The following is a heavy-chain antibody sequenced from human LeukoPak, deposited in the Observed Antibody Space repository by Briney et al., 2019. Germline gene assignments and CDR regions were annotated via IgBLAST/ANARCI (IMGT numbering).Heavy chain of an antibody. Sequence: GESLKISCKGSGYXFTRYWIGWVRQKPGKGLEWMGIINPGDSDTRYSPSFQGQVTISADKSISTAYLQWSGLKASDTAIYYCARSSGSFLPRYVDVWGQGTTVTVSS. CDR2: INPGDSDT. CDR1: GYXFTRYW. D-gene: IGHD1-26*01. CDR3: ARSSGSFLPRYVDV. V-gene: IGHV5-51*01. J-gene: IGHJ6*02.